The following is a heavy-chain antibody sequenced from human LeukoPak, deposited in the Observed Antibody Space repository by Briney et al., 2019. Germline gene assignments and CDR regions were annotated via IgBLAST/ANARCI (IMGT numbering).Heavy chain of an antibody. J-gene: IGHJ4*02. CDR3: ARQGYSWNSDY. CDR1: GGSISSSSYY. V-gene: IGHV4-39*01. CDR2: IYYSGST. D-gene: IGHD5-18*01. Sequence: SETLSLTCTVSGGSISSSSYYWGWIRQPPGKGLEWIGSIYYSGSTYYNPSLKCRVTISVDTSKNQFSLKLSSVTAADTAVYYCARQGYSWNSDYWGQGTLVTVSS.